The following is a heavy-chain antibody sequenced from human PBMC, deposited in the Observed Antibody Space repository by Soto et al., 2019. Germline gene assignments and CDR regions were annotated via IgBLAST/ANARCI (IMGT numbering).Heavy chain of an antibody. J-gene: IGHJ4*02. CDR3: ARGPDDSDVPRWDH. CDR1: GYNFNQYY. Sequence: QVQLVQSGPAVRKPGASVRLSCATSGYNFNQYYIHWVRQAPGQGPEWMGIITLRGGTTEYAHQLRVRVTVTGDTSTRSVYMELSSLRSEDTAGYFCARGPDDSDVPRWDHWGQGTLITVS. V-gene: IGHV1-46*02. D-gene: IGHD4-17*01. CDR2: ITLRGGTT.